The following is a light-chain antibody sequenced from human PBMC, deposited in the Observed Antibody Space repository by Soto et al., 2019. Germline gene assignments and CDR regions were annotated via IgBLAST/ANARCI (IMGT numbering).Light chain of an antibody. CDR3: MQRRRTWP. Sequence: DIVMTQSPLSLPVTPGEPASISCRSSQSLLHSDGYNYLEWYLQKPGQSPQLLIYLGSSRASGVPDRFSGSGSGTDFTLQSSRVEAEDVGGYYCMQRRRTWPFRQGTNVEI. J-gene: IGKJ1*01. CDR2: LGS. V-gene: IGKV2-28*01. CDR1: QSLLHSDGYNY.